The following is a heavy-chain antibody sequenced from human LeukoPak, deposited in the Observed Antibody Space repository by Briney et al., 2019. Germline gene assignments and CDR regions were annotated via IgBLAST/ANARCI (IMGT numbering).Heavy chain of an antibody. V-gene: IGHV3-9*01. CDR3: VKDLRLDLHLDTFHI. CDR1: GFNLDDFA. D-gene: IGHD1-7*01. CDR2: ISWDSGSS. Sequence: PGRSLRLSCAASGFNLDDFAMHWVRQAPGKGLEWVASISWDSGSSVYADSVKGRFTISRDNARNSLHLQMHSLRLEDTTLYYCVKDLRLDLHLDTFHIWGQGTMVTVS. J-gene: IGHJ3*02.